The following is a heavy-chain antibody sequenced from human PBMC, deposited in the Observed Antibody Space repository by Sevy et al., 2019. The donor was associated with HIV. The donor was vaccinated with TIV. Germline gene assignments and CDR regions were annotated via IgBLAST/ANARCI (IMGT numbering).Heavy chain of an antibody. CDR3: AKDVNILTGYRFDY. CDR1: GFTFSSYA. D-gene: IGHD3-9*01. Sequence: GGSLRLSCAASGFTFSSYAMSWVRQAPGKGLEWVSAISGSGGSTYYADSVKGRFTISRDNSKKTLYLQMNSLRAEDTAVYYCAKDVNILTGYRFDYWGQGTLVTVSS. CDR2: ISGSGGST. J-gene: IGHJ4*02. V-gene: IGHV3-23*01.